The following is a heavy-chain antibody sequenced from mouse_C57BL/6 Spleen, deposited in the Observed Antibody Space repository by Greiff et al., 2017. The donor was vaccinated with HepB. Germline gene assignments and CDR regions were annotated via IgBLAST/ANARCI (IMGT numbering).Heavy chain of an antibody. V-gene: IGHV2-5*01. CDR3: AKKDGSSPFAY. CDR1: GFSLTSYG. J-gene: IGHJ3*01. CDR2: IWRGGST. D-gene: IGHD1-1*01. Sequence: QVQLKESGPGLVQPSQSLSITCTASGFSLTSYGVHWVRQSPGKGLEWLGVIWRGGSTDYNAAFMSRLSITKDNSKSQVFFRMTSLQADDSAIYYCAKKDGSSPFAYWGQGTLVTVSA.